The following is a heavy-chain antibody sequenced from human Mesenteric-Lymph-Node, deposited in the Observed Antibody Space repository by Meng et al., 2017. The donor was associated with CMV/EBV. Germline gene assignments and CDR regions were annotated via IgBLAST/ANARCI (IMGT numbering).Heavy chain of an antibody. Sequence: SETLSLTCAVSGGSISSSNRWSWVRQPPGKGLEWIGEIYHSGSSYYNPSLKSRVSISVDKSKNQFSLKLNSVSAADTAVYYCARGGGAYSNQDYYYYALDVWGQGTTVTVSS. CDR2: IYHSGSS. CDR3: ARGGGAYSNQDYYYYALDV. V-gene: IGHV4-4*02. J-gene: IGHJ6*02. D-gene: IGHD4-11*01. CDR1: GGSISSSNR.